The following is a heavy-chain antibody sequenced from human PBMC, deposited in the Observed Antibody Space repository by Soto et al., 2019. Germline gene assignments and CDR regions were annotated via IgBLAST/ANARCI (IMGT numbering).Heavy chain of an antibody. CDR1: GYTFTSYG. J-gene: IGHJ5*02. D-gene: IGHD6-25*01. CDR3: DGYSSGGNWFVP. CDR2: ISAYNGNT. V-gene: IGHV1-18*01. Sequence: QVQLVQSGAEVKKPGASVKVSCKASGYTFTSYGISWVRQAPGQGLEWMGWISAYNGNTNYAQKLQGRVTMATDTSTSTAYRELRGLRSDDTAVYYWDGYSSGGNWFVPLGQEPLVTVSS.